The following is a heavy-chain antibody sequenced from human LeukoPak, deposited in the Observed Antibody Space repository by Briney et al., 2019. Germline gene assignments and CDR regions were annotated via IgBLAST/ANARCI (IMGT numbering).Heavy chain of an antibody. CDR2: IIPIFGTA. Sequence: LVKVSCKASGGTFSSYAISWVRQAPGQGLEWMGGIIPIFGTANYAQKFQGRVTITADESTSTAYMGLSSLRSDDTAVYYCVYGSGSYWTDVFRYWGQGTLVTVSS. CDR3: VYGSGSYWTDVFRY. J-gene: IGHJ4*02. D-gene: IGHD3-10*01. CDR1: GGTFSSYA. V-gene: IGHV1-69*13.